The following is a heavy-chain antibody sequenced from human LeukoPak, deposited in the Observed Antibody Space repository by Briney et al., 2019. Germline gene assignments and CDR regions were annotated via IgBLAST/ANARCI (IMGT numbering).Heavy chain of an antibody. CDR3: ATGCSGGSCYLDY. J-gene: IGHJ4*02. CDR1: GYTLTELS. D-gene: IGHD2-15*01. V-gene: IGHV1-24*01. CDR2: FDPEDGET. Sequence: ASVKVSCKVSGYTLTELSMHWVRQAPGKGLEWMGGFDPEDGETIYAQKFQGRVTMTEDTSTDTVYMELSSLRSEDTAVYYCATGCSGGSCYLDYWGQGTLVTVSS.